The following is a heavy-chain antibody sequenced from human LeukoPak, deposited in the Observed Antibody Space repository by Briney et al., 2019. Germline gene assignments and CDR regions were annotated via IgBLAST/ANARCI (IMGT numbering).Heavy chain of an antibody. J-gene: IGHJ4*02. V-gene: IGHV3-74*01. CDR3: AREAERDGSGSYYNVMGDYFDY. D-gene: IGHD3-10*01. CDR2: ISTDGSST. CDR1: GFTFSGYW. Sequence: GGSLRLSCAASGFTFSGYWMHWVRQAPGKGLVWVSRISTDGSSTTYADSVKGRFTISRDNAKNTLYLQMNSLRAEDTAVYYCAREAERDGSGSYYNVMGDYFDYWGQGTLVTVSS.